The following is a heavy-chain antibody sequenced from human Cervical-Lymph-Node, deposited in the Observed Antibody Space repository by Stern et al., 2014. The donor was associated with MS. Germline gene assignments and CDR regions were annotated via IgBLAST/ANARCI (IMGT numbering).Heavy chain of an antibody. CDR2: IIPILGIA. CDR1: GGTFSSYA. D-gene: IGHD3-22*01. CDR3: ARSPPHNYYDSSGFDY. Sequence: QVQLVESGAEVKKPGSSVKVSCKASGGTFSSYAISWVRQAPGQGLEWMGRIIPILGIANYAQKFQGRVTITADKSTSTAYMELSSLRSEDTAVYYCARSPPHNYYDSSGFDYWGQGTLVTVSS. V-gene: IGHV1-69*09. J-gene: IGHJ4*02.